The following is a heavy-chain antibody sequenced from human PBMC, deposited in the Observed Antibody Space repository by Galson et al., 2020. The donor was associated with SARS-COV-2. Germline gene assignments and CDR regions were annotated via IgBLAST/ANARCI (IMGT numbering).Heavy chain of an antibody. D-gene: IGHD4-17*01. J-gene: IGHJ6*03. V-gene: IGHV4-59*01. CDR3: ARDDYDDAIGFYADPYYMDV. CDR2: IYNNGGT. CDR1: GGSITDYY. Sequence: SETLSLTCTVSGGSITDYYWNWIRQSPGKGLEWIGLIYNNGGTNYNPSFKSRVTMSRDTSKNQFSLKLTSVTAADTAVYYWARDDYDDAIGFYADPYYMDVWGTGTTVTVSS.